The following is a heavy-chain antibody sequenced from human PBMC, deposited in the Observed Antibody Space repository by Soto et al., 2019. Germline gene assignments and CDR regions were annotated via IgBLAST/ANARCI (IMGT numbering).Heavy chain of an antibody. D-gene: IGHD3-22*01. CDR1: GGSIKRCKYS. CDR2: IYHTGTT. CDR3: ARGINYYDSSGDTWFAP. J-gene: IGHJ5*02. V-gene: IGHV4-30-2*01. Sequence: PSEKLCHRYSVSGGSIKRCKYSLCWIRQEKGKGLEWIGYIYHTGTTYYNMSLKSRVTISVDRSKNQFSLKLSSVTAADTAVYYCARGINYYDSSGDTWFAPWAHVTLVTVS.